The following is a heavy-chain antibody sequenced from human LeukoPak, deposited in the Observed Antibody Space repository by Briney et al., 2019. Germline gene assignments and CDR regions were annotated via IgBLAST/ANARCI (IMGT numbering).Heavy chain of an antibody. CDR1: GFTFSSYA. CDR2: ISGSGGST. CDR3: AKAVKYSGSYYLDY. Sequence: GGSLRLSCAASGFTFSSYAMSWVRQAPGKGLEWVSAISGSGGSTYYADSVKGRFTISRDNSKNTLYLQMNSLRAEDTAVYYCAKAVKYSGSYYLDYWGQGTLVTVSS. J-gene: IGHJ4*02. D-gene: IGHD1-26*01. V-gene: IGHV3-23*01.